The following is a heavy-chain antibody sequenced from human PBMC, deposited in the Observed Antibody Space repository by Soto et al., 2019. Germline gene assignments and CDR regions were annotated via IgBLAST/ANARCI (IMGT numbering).Heavy chain of an antibody. V-gene: IGHV1-18*01. Sequence: ASVKVSCKASGYTFTSYGISWVRQAPGQGLEWMGWISAYNGNTNHAQKLQGRVTMTTDTSTSTAYMELRSLRSDDTAVYYCARDLRGYCSGGSCDDGFSDYWGQGTLVTVSS. D-gene: IGHD2-15*01. CDR1: GYTFTSYG. J-gene: IGHJ4*02. CDR2: ISAYNGNT. CDR3: ARDLRGYCSGGSCDDGFSDY.